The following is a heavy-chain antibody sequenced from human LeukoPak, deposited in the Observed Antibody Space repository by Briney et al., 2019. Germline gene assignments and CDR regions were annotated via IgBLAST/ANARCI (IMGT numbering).Heavy chain of an antibody. CDR2: ISGSGGST. Sequence: PGGSLRLFCAASGFTFSSYYMSWVRQAPGKGLEWVSDISGSGGSTYYADSVKGRFTISRDNYKNTLYLQMNSLRAEDTAVYYCAKVDATYGSGSYYPWVYWGQGTLVTVSS. CDR3: AKVDATYGSGSYYPWVY. CDR1: GFTFSSYY. D-gene: IGHD3-10*01. V-gene: IGHV3-23*01. J-gene: IGHJ4*02.